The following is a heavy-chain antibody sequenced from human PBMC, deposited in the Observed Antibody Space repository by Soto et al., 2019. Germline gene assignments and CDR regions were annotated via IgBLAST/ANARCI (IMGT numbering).Heavy chain of an antibody. CDR1: GFTFSSYA. CDR3: ANPAPPRPVAGPLNWFDP. J-gene: IGHJ5*02. V-gene: IGHV3-23*01. D-gene: IGHD6-19*01. Sequence: EVQLLESGGGLVQPGGSLRLSCAASGFTFSSYAMSWVRQAPGKGLEWVSAISGSGGSTYYADSVKGRFTISRDNSKNTLYLQMHSLRAEDTAVYYCANPAPPRPVAGPLNWFDPWGQGTLVTVSS. CDR2: ISGSGGST.